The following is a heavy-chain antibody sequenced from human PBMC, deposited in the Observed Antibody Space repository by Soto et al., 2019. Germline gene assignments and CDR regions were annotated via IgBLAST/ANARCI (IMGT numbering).Heavy chain of an antibody. CDR2: VYHTGRT. V-gene: IGHV4-61*01. Sequence: AGTLSVTCTVSGGSFKSGTYSWSWIRQPPGKGLEWIGYVYHTGRTSYNPSLKSRVSISMDTSKNQFSLNLDSVTAADTAVYFCARDFAYFDSWGQGTLFTVSS. CDR3: ARDFAYFDS. CDR1: GGSFKSGTYS. J-gene: IGHJ4*02. D-gene: IGHD3-3*01.